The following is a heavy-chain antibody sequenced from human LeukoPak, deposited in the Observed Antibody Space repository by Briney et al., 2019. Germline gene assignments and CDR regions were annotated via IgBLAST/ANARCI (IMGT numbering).Heavy chain of an antibody. CDR2: IKFDRSHK. CDR3: AKDGFSGSYGNGDAFDI. V-gene: IGHV3-30*18. CDR1: GFIFSSYG. J-gene: IGHJ3*02. D-gene: IGHD3-22*01. Sequence: GGTLSLSCAAYGFIFSSYGRHWVRQAPGKGLEWIAVIKFDRSHKYYADSMKGRFTISRDNSEDTLYLQMNSLRAEDTAVYFCAKDGFSGSYGNGDAFDIWGQGTVVIVSS.